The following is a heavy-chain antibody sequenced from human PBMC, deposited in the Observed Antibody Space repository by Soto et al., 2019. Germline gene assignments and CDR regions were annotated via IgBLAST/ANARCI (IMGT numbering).Heavy chain of an antibody. V-gene: IGHV1-69*13. Sequence: SVKVSCKASGGAFSRNTVSWVRQAPGQGLEWMGGITPLFGTASYAQKFQGRVTITADESTNTAYMELSRLRSEDTAAYYCARQFDYDTSGYYYAYWGQGTLVTVSS. J-gene: IGHJ4*02. D-gene: IGHD3-22*01. CDR1: GGAFSRNT. CDR3: ARQFDYDTSGYYYAY. CDR2: ITPLFGTA.